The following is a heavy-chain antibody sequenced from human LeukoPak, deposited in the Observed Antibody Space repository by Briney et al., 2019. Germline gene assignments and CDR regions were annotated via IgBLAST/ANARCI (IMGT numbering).Heavy chain of an antibody. J-gene: IGHJ6*02. CDR3: ARVPGPRIAYYNMDV. CDR2: ISTRSTYI. CDR1: GFTFSSYE. D-gene: IGHD2-21*01. Sequence: PGGSLRLSCTASGFTFSSYEMNWVRQAPGKGLEWVSSISTRSTYIYYTDSVKGRFTISRDNAESSLYLQMNSLRAEDTVVYYCARVPGPRIAYYNMDVWGQGTTVTVSS. V-gene: IGHV3-21*01.